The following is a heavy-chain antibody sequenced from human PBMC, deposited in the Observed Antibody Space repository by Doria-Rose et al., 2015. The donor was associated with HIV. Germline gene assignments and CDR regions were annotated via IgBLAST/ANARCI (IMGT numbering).Heavy chain of an antibody. CDR2: INHSGST. D-gene: IGHD1-1*01. V-gene: IGHV4-34*01. CDR1: GGSFSGYY. CDR3: ARGLLRGGWNDVDYYYGMDV. J-gene: IGHJ6*02. Sequence: QVQLQESGAGLVKPPETLSLTCAVFGGSFSGYYWSWIRQPPGKGLEWIGEINHSGSTNYKTSLKSRVTISLDTSKNLFSLKLSSVTAADTAVYYCARGLLRGGWNDVDYYYGMDVWGQGTTVTVSS.